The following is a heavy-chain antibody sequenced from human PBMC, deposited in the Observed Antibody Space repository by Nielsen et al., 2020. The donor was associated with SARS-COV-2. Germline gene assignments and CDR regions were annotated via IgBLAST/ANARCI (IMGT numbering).Heavy chain of an antibody. CDR3: ARVRIAARSWFDP. Sequence: ASVKVSCKASGYTFTSYDINWVRQATGRGLEWMGWMNPNSGNTGYAQKFQGRVTMTRNTSISTAYMELSSLRSEDTAVYYCARVRIAARSWFDPWGQGTLVTVSS. D-gene: IGHD6-6*01. CDR2: MNPNSGNT. J-gene: IGHJ5*02. CDR1: GYTFTSYD. V-gene: IGHV1-8*01.